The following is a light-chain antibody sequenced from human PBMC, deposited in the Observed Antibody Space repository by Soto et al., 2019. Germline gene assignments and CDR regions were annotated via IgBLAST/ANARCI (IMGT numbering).Light chain of an antibody. CDR1: QSVNNNY. CDR3: QQHSRSIT. V-gene: IGKV3-20*01. Sequence: VLTQSPGTLSLSPGERATLSCRASQSVNNNYLAWYQQKPGQSPRLLIYGASIRATAIPDRFSGSGSGTDFTLTISRLEPEDSAVYYCQQHSRSITFGGGTKLEIK. CDR2: GAS. J-gene: IGKJ4*01.